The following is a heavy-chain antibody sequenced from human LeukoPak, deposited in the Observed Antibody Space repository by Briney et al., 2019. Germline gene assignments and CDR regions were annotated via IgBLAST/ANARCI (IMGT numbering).Heavy chain of an antibody. Sequence: SVKVSCKASGGTFSSYAISWVRQAPGQGLEWMGGIIPIFGTANYAQKFQGRVTITADESTSTAYMELSSLRSEDTAVYYCARAYCGGDCYPVTYYYYYMDVRGKGTTVTVSS. CDR1: GGTFSSYA. CDR3: ARAYCGGDCYPVTYYYYYMDV. J-gene: IGHJ6*03. D-gene: IGHD2-21*01. CDR2: IIPIFGTA. V-gene: IGHV1-69*13.